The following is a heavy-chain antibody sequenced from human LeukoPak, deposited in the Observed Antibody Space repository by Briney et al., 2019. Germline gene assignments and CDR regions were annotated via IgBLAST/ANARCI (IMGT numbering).Heavy chain of an antibody. Sequence: PGGSLGLSCIASGFTVSSYYMTWVRQAPGKGLEWVSVIYSGGNTFYADSVRGRFTISRDKSKNTLYLQMNSLRVEDTAVYYCARGKESPNYGSEYWGQGTLVTVSS. CDR2: IYSGGNT. CDR1: GFTVSSYY. J-gene: IGHJ4*02. V-gene: IGHV3-53*01. D-gene: IGHD3-10*01. CDR3: ARGKESPNYGSEY.